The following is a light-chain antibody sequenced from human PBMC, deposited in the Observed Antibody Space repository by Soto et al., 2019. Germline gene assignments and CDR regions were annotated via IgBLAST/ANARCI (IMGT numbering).Light chain of an antibody. V-gene: IGKV3-20*01. CDR2: GAS. Sequence: EIVLTQSPGTLSLSPGERATLSCRTSQSVSSSYLAWYQHKPGQAPRLLIYGASSRATGIPDRFSGSGSGTDFTVTISRLEPEDFAVYYCQQHGGPPYTFGQGTNLEIK. CDR3: QQHGGPPYT. J-gene: IGKJ2*01. CDR1: QSVSSSY.